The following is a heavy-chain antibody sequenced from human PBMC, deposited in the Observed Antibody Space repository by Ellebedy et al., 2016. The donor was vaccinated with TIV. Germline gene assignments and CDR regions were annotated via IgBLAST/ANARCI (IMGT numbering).Heavy chain of an antibody. CDR1: GYTLTELS. Sequence: ASVKVSXKVSGYTLTELSMHWVRQAPGKGLEWMGGFDPEDGETIYAQKFQGRVTMTEDTSTDTAYMELSSLRSEDTAVYYCASTDIVVVPAAIRAANDAFDIWGQGTMVTVSS. CDR3: ASTDIVVVPAAIRAANDAFDI. J-gene: IGHJ3*02. CDR2: FDPEDGET. D-gene: IGHD2-2*01. V-gene: IGHV1-24*01.